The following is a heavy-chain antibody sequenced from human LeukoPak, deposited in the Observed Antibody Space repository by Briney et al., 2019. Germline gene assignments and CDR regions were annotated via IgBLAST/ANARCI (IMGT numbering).Heavy chain of an antibody. CDR2: ISSSSSYI. D-gene: IGHD3-10*01. Sequence: PGGSLRLSCAASGFTFSSYSMNWVSQAPGKGLEWVSSISSSSSYIYYADSVKGRLTISRDNAKNSLYLQMNSLRAEDTAVYYCARNLRPGSSYGYYYGMDVWGQGTTVTVSS. CDR1: GFTFSSYS. J-gene: IGHJ6*02. CDR3: ARNLRPGSSYGYYYGMDV. V-gene: IGHV3-21*01.